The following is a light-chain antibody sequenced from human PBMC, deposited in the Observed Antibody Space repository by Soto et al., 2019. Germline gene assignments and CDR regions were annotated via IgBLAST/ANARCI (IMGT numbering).Light chain of an antibody. J-gene: IGLJ1*01. V-gene: IGLV2-14*01. CDR1: SSDVGGYDY. CDR2: EVS. CDR3: SSYAGSNMGV. Sequence: QSALTQPASVSGSPGQSITMSCTGTSSDVGGYDYVSWYQQHPGEVPKLIIFEVSSRPAWISNRFSASKSGNTASLTISGLQAEDEADYYCSSYAGSNMGVFGSGTKLTVL.